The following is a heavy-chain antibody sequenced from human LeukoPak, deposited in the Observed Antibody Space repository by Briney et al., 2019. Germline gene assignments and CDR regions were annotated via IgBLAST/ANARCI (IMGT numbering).Heavy chain of an antibody. Sequence: SETLSLTCAVSGGSISSSNWWSWVRQPPGKGLEWIGEIYHSGSTNYNPSLKSRVTISLDTSRNQFSLKLNSVTAADTAVYYCAKSNGYGLIDIWGQGTMVTVSS. CDR2: IYHSGST. V-gene: IGHV4-4*02. CDR1: GGSISSSNW. D-gene: IGHD3-22*01. J-gene: IGHJ3*02. CDR3: AKSNGYGLIDI.